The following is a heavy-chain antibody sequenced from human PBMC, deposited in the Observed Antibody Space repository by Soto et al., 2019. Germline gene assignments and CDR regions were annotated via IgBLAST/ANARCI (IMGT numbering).Heavy chain of an antibody. CDR3: ARELSGTGIAAAGLDY. D-gene: IGHD6-13*01. Sequence: ASVKVSCKASGYTFTSYYMHWVRQAPGQGLEWMGIINPSGGSTSYAQKFQGRVTMTRDTSTSTVYMELSSLRSEDTAAYYCARELSGTGIAAAGLDYWGQGTLVTVSS. CDR1: GYTFTSYY. J-gene: IGHJ4*02. V-gene: IGHV1-46*01. CDR2: INPSGGST.